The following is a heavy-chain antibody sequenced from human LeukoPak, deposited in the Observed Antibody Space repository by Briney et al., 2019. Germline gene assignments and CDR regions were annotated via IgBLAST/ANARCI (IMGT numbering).Heavy chain of an antibody. V-gene: IGHV4-39*07. J-gene: IGHJ3*02. CDR2: IYYSGST. D-gene: IGHD3-22*01. CDR3: ATYYYDSSDAFDI. CDR1: GGSISSSSYY. Sequence: SETLSLTCTVSGGSISSSSYYWGWIRQPPGKGLEWIGSIYYSGSTYYNPSLKSRVTISVDTSKNQFSLKLSSVTAADTAVYYCATYYYDSSDAFDIWGQGTMVTVSS.